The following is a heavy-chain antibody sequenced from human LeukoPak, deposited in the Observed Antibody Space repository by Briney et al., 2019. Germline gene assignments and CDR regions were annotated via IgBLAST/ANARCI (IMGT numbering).Heavy chain of an antibody. D-gene: IGHD3-10*01. J-gene: IGHJ5*02. CDR2: INPDNGGT. CDR1: GYIFADYY. V-gene: IGHV1-2*02. Sequence: ASVKVSCKASGYIFADYYMNWVRQAPGQGLEWMGWINPDNGGTNYAQKFQGRVIMTRDTSITTVYMELSGLRSDDTAIYYCARGDYYGSPKTVAAWGQGTLVTVSS. CDR3: ARGDYYGSPKTVAA.